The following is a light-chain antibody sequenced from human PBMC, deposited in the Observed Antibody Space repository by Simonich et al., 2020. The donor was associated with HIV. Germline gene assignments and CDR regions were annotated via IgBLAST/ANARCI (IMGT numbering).Light chain of an antibody. CDR3: NSRDSSGNHYV. CDR2: GEN. CDR1: RLRSYD. V-gene: IGLV3-19*01. Sequence: SSELTQDPAVSVALGQTVRITCQGDRLRSYDASWYHQRPGQAPVLVIYGENNRPFGIPDRFSGSNSGNTASLTITGAQAEDEADYYCNSRDSSGNHYVFGTGTKVTVL. J-gene: IGLJ1*01.